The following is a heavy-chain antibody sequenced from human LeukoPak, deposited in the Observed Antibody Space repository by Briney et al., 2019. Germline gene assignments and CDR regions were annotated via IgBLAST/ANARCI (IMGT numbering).Heavy chain of an antibody. CDR3: GRASYDILTAYYNGAFDI. V-gene: IGHV3-30*04. CDR2: TSYDGTNK. J-gene: IGHJ3*02. Sequence: GTSLRLSCGASGFSFSTYAMHWVRQAPGKGLEWVAATSYDGTNKYYADSVRGRFTVSRDNSKNTLYLQMNSLRAEDTAVYYCGRASYDILTAYYNGAFDIWGQGTMVNVSS. D-gene: IGHD3-9*01. CDR1: GFSFSTYA.